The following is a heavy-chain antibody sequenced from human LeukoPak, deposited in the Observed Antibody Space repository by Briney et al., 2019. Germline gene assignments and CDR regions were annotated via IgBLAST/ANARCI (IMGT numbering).Heavy chain of an antibody. CDR1: GGSISSYY. D-gene: IGHD2-15*01. J-gene: IGHJ3*02. CDR3: ARRIMPNHAFDI. Sequence: SETLSLTCTVSGGSISSYYWSWIRQPPGKGLEWIGYIYYSGSTNYNPSLKSRVTISVDTSKNQFSLKLSSVTAADTAVYYCARRIMPNHAFDIWGQGTMVTVSS. CDR2: IYYSGST. V-gene: IGHV4-59*08.